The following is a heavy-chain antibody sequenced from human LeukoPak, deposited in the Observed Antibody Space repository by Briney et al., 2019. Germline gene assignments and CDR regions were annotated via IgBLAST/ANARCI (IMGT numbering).Heavy chain of an antibody. J-gene: IGHJ4*02. CDR2: ISYDGSNK. D-gene: IGHD3-16*01. CDR3: ASSSYYDYVWGSYPGTDY. V-gene: IGHV3-30*04. Sequence: GGSLRLSCAASGFTFSSYAMHWVRQAPGKGLEGVAVISYDGSNKYYADSVKGRFTISRDSSKNTLYLQMNSLRAEDTAVYYCASSSYYDYVWGSYPGTDYWGQGTLVTVSS. CDR1: GFTFSSYA.